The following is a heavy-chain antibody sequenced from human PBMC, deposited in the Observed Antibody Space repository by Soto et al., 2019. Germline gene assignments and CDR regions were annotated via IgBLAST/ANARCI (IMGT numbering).Heavy chain of an antibody. D-gene: IGHD3-22*01. J-gene: IGHJ4*02. CDR1: GGSFSPNY. Sequence: SETLSLTXTVSGGSFSPNYWSWIRQTPGKGLEWVGYIYYSGSTKYNPSLKSRVTISVDTSKNQFSLKLSSVTAADTAVYYCARHISSGSDYWGQGTLVTVSS. V-gene: IGHV4-59*08. CDR2: IYYSGST. CDR3: ARHISSGSDY.